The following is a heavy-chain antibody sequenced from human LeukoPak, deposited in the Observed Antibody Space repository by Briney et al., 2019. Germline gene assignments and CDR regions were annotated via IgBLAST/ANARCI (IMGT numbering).Heavy chain of an antibody. D-gene: IGHD4-23*01. J-gene: IGHJ3*02. V-gene: IGHV4-59*01. CDR1: GGTISSYY. CDR2: IYYSGST. Sequence: PSETLSLTCTVSGGTISSYYWSWIRQPPGKGLEWIGYIYYSGSTNYNPSLKSRVTISVDTSKNQFSLKLSSVTAADTAVYYCARTEDSTVVNGGDAFDIWGQGTMVTVSS. CDR3: ARTEDSTVVNGGDAFDI.